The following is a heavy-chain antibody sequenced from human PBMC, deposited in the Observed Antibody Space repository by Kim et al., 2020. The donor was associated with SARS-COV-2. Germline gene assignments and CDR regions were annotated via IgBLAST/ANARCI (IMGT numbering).Heavy chain of an antibody. Sequence: KGRFTISRDNAKNSLYLQMNSLRAEDTAVYYCARTYYYGSGSLPYWYFDLWGRGTLVTVSS. J-gene: IGHJ2*01. V-gene: IGHV3-11*06. CDR3: ARTYYYGSGSLPYWYFDL. D-gene: IGHD3-10*01.